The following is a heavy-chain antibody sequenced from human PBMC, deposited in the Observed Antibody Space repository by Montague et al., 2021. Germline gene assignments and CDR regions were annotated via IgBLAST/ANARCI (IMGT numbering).Heavy chain of an antibody. J-gene: IGHJ4*02. D-gene: IGHD3-10*01. V-gene: IGHV6-1*01. CDR1: GDSVSHNNAA. Sequence: CAISGDSVSHNNAAWNWIRESPSRGLEWLGRTYYRSTWYTDYAVSVKGRIAINPDTSKSQFSLQLNSVTPEDTAVYYCAREGVGDLLFSFDSWGQGTLVTVSS. CDR3: AREGVGDLLFSFDS. CDR2: TYYRSTWYT.